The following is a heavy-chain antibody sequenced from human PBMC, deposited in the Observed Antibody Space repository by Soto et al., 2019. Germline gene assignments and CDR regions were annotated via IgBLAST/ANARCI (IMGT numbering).Heavy chain of an antibody. CDR3: AKDHQQQHILGVYYYFDY. V-gene: IGHV3-30*18. D-gene: IGHD6-13*01. CDR2: ISYDGSNK. J-gene: IGHJ4*02. Sequence: QVQLVESGGGVVQPGRSLRLSCAASGFTFSSYGMHWVRQAPGKGLEWVAVISYDGSNKYYADSVKGRFTISRDNSKNSLYLQMNSLRAEDTAVYYCAKDHQQQHILGVYYYFDYWGQGTLVTVSS. CDR1: GFTFSSYG.